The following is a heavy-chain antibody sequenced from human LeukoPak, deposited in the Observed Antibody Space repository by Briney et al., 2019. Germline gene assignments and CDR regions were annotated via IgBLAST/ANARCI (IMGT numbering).Heavy chain of an antibody. Sequence: GRSLRLSCAASGVTFSNYGMHWVRQAPGKGLEWVAVISHDGINKYYADSVKGRVTVSRDNPKNSLYLRMNSLRAEDTAVYYCARDWLAGNPYHAFDLWGKGTMVTVSS. CDR2: ISHDGINK. V-gene: IGHV3-30*03. J-gene: IGHJ3*01. CDR1: GVTFSNYG. CDR3: ARDWLAGNPYHAFDL. D-gene: IGHD3-22*01.